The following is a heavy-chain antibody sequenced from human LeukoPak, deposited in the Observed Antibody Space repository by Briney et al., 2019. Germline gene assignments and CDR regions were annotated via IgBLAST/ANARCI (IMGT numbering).Heavy chain of an antibody. V-gene: IGHV1-18*01. D-gene: IGHD2-2*01. CDR2: ISAYNGNT. J-gene: IGHJ4*02. CDR1: GYTFTSYG. CDR3: ASSAAGYCSSTSCGYFDY. Sequence: APVKVSCKASGYTFTSYGISWVRQAPGQGLEWMGWISAYNGNTNYAQKLQGRVTMTTDTSTSTAYMELRSLRSDDTAVYYCASSAAGYCSSTSCGYFDYWGQGTLVTVSS.